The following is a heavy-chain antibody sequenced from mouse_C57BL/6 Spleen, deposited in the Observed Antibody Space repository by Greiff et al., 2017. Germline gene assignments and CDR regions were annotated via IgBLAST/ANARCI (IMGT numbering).Heavy chain of an antibody. V-gene: IGHV1-80*01. J-gene: IGHJ3*01. CDR1: GYAFSSYW. D-gene: IGHD3-2*02. CDR3: ARPAQATWFAY. CDR2: IYPGDGDT. Sequence: LQESGAELVKPGASVKISCKASGYAFSSYWMNWVKQRPGKGLEWIGQIYPGDGDTNYNGKFKGKATLTADKSSSTAYMQLSSLTSEDSAVYFCARPAQATWFAYWGQGTLVTVSA.